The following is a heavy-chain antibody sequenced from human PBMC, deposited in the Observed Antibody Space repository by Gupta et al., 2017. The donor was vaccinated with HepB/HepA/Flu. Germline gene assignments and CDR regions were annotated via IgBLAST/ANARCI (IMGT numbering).Heavy chain of an antibody. D-gene: IGHD3-10*02. V-gene: IGHV3-30*03. CDR2: ISYEGSTT. Sequence: QVQLVESGGGVVQPGRSLRLSCAVSGFSFSDYGMHWVRQSADKGLEWVASISYEGSTTHYADPVRGRFTISRDNPSSKLYLQMNSLEMDDTGVYYCARNGLGGQYNWFGPWGQGTLVTVSS. CDR1: GFSFSDYG. CDR3: ARNGLGGQYNWFGP. J-gene: IGHJ5*02.